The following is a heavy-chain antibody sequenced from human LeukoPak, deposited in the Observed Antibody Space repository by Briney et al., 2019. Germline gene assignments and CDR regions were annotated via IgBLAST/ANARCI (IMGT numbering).Heavy chain of an antibody. CDR2: IYTSGNT. Sequence: PSATLSLTCTVSGGSISSHYWSWMRPPAGKGLEWIGRIYTSGNTNYNPSLKSRVTMSLDTSRNQVSLTLKSVTAADTAVYYCARDPGYSGYYNWFDPWGQGILVTVSS. V-gene: IGHV4-4*07. CDR1: GGSISSHY. D-gene: IGHD5-12*01. J-gene: IGHJ5*02. CDR3: ARDPGYSGYYNWFDP.